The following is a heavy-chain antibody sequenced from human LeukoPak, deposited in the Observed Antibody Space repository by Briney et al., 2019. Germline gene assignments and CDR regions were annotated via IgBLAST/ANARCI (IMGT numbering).Heavy chain of an antibody. CDR1: GFTFSSYW. Sequence: PGGSLRLSCAASGFTFSSYWMSWVRQAPGKGLEWVANIKEDGSDKYYVDSTRGRFTISRDNTKNSLYLQMNGLRADDTAVYYCAREIPGAMNAFDIWGQGTMVTVSS. D-gene: IGHD2-2*01. V-gene: IGHV3-7*01. CDR3: AREIPGAMNAFDI. CDR2: IKEDGSDK. J-gene: IGHJ3*02.